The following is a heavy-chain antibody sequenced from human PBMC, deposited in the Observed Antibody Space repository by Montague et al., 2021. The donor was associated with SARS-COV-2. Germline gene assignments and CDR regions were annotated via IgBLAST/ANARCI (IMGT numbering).Heavy chain of an antibody. CDR1: GFTFSSYA. D-gene: IGHD2-21*01. J-gene: IGHJ6*02. CDR2: ISYDGSNK. CDR3: ANQLVGPYGMDV. V-gene: IGHV3-30*04. Sequence: SLRLSCAASGFTFSSYAMHWVRQAPGKGLEWVAVISYDGSNKYYADSVKGRFTISRDNSKNTLYLQMNSLRAEDTAVYYCANQLVGPYGMDVWGQGTTVTVSS.